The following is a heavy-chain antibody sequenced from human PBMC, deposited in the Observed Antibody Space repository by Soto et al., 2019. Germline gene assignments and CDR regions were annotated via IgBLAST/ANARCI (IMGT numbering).Heavy chain of an antibody. Sequence: SETLSLTCTFSGCSISSSSYYLGWIHQPPGKGLEWIGSIYYSGSTYYNPSLKSRVTISVDTSKNQFSLKLSSVTAEDTAVYYCARNSIPNCSSASCSYYMDVWGEGTTVTVSS. D-gene: IGHD2-2*01. J-gene: IGHJ6*03. CDR1: GCSISSSSYY. V-gene: IGHV4-39*01. CDR3: ARNSIPNCSSASCSYYMDV. CDR2: IYYSGST.